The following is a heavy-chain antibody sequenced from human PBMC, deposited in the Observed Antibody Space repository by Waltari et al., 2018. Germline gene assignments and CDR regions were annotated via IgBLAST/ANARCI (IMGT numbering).Heavy chain of an antibody. CDR1: GFTFSTYW. CDR2: IKGDGSQK. CDR3: ARDPHYSNFDY. D-gene: IGHD4-4*01. V-gene: IGHV3-7*01. J-gene: IGHJ4*02. Sequence: EVHLVESGGGLVQPGGSLRLSCAASGFTFSTYWMTWVRQAPGKGLEGLANIKGDGSQKNYVDSVKGRFTISRDTANNSLYWQMNSLRAEDTAVYYCARDPHYSNFDYWGQGTLVTVSS.